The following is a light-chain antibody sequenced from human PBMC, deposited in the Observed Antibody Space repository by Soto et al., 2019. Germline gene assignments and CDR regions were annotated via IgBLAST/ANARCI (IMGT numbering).Light chain of an antibody. Sequence: QSVLTQPASVSGSPGQSITISCTGTSSDVGSYHLVSWYQHHPGKAPKLIIYEGTKRPSGISSRFSGSKSGNTASLAINGLQAEDEAHYYCQSYDNSLSGSWVFGGGTKLTVL. CDR2: EGT. V-gene: IGLV2-14*02. J-gene: IGLJ3*02. CDR1: SSDVGSYHL. CDR3: QSYDNSLSGSWV.